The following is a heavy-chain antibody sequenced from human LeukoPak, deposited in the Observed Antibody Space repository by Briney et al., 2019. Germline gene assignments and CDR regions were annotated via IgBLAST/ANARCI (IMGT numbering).Heavy chain of an antibody. CDR1: GFTFSSYA. V-gene: IGHV3-23*01. D-gene: IGHD6-19*01. CDR3: AKAPAVVPEDYFDY. Sequence: GGSLRLSCADSGFTFSSYAMSWVRQALGKGLEWVSAISGSGGSTYYADSVKGRFTISRDNSKNTLYLQMNSLRAEDTAVYYCAKAPAVVPEDYFDYWGQGTLVTVSS. CDR2: ISGSGGST. J-gene: IGHJ4*02.